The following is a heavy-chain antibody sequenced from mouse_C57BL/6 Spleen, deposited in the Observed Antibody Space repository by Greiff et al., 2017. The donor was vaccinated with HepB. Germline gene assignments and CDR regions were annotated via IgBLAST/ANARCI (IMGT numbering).Heavy chain of an antibody. D-gene: IGHD1-1*01. CDR1: GYTFTSYW. CDR2: IDPSDSET. CDR3: ARHYYVSSGTWYFDY. V-gene: IGHV1-52*01. Sequence: QVQLKESGAELVRPGSSVKLSCKASGYTFTSYWMHWVKQRPIQGLEWIGNIDPSDSETHYNQKFKDKATLTVDKSSSTAYMQLSSLTSEDSAVYYCARHYYVSSGTWYFDYWGQGTTLTVSS. J-gene: IGHJ2*01.